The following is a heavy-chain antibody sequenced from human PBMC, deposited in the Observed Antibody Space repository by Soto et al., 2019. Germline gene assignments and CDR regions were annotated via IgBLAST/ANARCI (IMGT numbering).Heavy chain of an antibody. J-gene: IGHJ4*02. CDR2: ISSSSSTI. D-gene: IGHD5-12*01. Sequence: GGFLRLCWAASGFTFSSYSMNWVRQAPGKGLEWVSYISSSSSTIYYADSVKGRFTISRDNAKNSLYLQMNSLRDEDTAVYYCARAPYSGYDSIDYWGQGTLVTVSS. CDR3: ARAPYSGYDSIDY. CDR1: GFTFSSYS. V-gene: IGHV3-48*02.